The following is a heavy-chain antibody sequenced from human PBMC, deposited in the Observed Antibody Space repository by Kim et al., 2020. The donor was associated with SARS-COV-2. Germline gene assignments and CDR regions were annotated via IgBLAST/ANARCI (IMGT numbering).Heavy chain of an antibody. J-gene: IGHJ4*02. V-gene: IGHV3-73*01. Sequence: GGSLRLSCAASGFTFSASAVHWVRQASGKGLEWVGRIRSKDYSYATTYAASVKGRFTFSRDDSRNTAFLQMNGLRTEDTAVYYCSSGYWGQGTLGTVSS. CDR2: IRSKDYSYAT. CDR3: SSGY. CDR1: GFTFSASA.